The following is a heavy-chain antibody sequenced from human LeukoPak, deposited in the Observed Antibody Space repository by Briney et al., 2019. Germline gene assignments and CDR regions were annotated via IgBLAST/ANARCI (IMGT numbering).Heavy chain of an antibody. CDR2: INHSGST. CDR3: ARLGEDSSSWYPFPDY. Sequence: SETLSLTCAVYGGSFSGYYWSWIRQPPGKGLEWIGEINHSGSTNYNPSLKSRVTISVDTSKNQFSLKLSSVTAADTAVYYCARLGEDSSSWYPFPDYWGQGTLVTVSS. J-gene: IGHJ4*02. CDR1: GGSFSGYY. V-gene: IGHV4-34*01. D-gene: IGHD6-13*01.